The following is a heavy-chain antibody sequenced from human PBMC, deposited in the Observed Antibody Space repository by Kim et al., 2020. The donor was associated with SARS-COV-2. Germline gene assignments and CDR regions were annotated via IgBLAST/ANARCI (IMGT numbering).Heavy chain of an antibody. CDR1: SDSISSYY. Sequence: SETLSLTCTVSSDSISSYYCSWIRQLPGKGLEWIGYIYYSGTTNYNPSLNSRVTISWDTSKNQFSLGLTSVTDADTAVYYCARPEGRGSWHQFDYWGQGILVTVSS. CDR2: IYYSGTT. D-gene: IGHD6-13*01. V-gene: IGHV4-59*01. CDR3: ARPEGRGSWHQFDY. J-gene: IGHJ4*02.